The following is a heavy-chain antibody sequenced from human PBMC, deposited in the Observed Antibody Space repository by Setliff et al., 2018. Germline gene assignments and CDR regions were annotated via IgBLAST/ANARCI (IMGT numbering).Heavy chain of an antibody. D-gene: IGHD3-22*01. Sequence: RASVKVSCKASGYTFTDFGINWVRQAPGQGLDWMGWISTYNGHTNYAQKLQGRVTMTTDTSTRTAYMELRSLRSDDTAVYYCARINFYVSSGYYYASDNWGQGTLVTVSS. J-gene: IGHJ4*02. CDR3: ARINFYVSSGYYYASDN. CDR2: ISTYNGHT. CDR1: GYTFTDFG. V-gene: IGHV1-18*01.